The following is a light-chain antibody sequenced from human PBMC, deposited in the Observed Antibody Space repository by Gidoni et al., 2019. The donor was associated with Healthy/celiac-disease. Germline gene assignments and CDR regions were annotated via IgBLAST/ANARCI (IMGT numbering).Light chain of an antibody. CDR3: MQALQTPRT. J-gene: IGKJ1*01. V-gene: IGKV2-28*01. CDR1: QRLLHSNGYHY. Sequence: DIVMTQSPLSLPVTPGEPASIYCRSSQRLLHSNGYHYLDWYLQKPGQSPQLLIYLVSNRACGVPDRFSGSGSGTDFTLKISRVEAEDVGVYYCMQALQTPRTFGQGTKVEIK. CDR2: LVS.